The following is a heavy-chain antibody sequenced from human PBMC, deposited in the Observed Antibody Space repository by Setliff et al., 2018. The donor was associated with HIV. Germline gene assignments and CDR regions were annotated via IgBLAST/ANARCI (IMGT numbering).Heavy chain of an antibody. CDR3: ARGIYYYYYYMDV. CDR1: GGSTTTESYY. V-gene: IGHV4-61*09. Sequence: PSETLSLTCTVSGGSTTTESYYWIWIRQAAGKGLEHIGHIYTGGSTNYNPSLKSRVTVSLDTSKNQFSLKLRSVTAADTAVYYCARGIYYYYYYMDVWGKGTTVTVSS. CDR2: IYTGGST. J-gene: IGHJ6*03.